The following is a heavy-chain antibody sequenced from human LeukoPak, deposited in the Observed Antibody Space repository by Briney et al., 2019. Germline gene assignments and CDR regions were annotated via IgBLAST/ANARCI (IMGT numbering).Heavy chain of an antibody. V-gene: IGHV3-21*01. CDR2: ISSSSSYI. Sequence: GGSLRLSCAASGFTFSNAWMSWVRQAPGKGLEWVSSISSSSSYIYYADSVKGRFTISRDNAKNSLYLQMNSLRAEDTAVYYCASSGHLDYWGQGTLVTVSS. J-gene: IGHJ4*02. CDR3: ASSGHLDY. D-gene: IGHD2-15*01. CDR1: GFTFSNAW.